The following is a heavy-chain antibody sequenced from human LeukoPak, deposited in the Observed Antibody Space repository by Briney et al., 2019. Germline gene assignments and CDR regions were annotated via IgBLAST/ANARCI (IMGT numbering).Heavy chain of an antibody. V-gene: IGHV4-59*01. CDR2: IYYSGST. CDR3: AREVSYDILTGYYMDV. J-gene: IGHJ6*03. Sequence: KPSETLSLTCTASGDSIRGFYWSWIRQPPGKGLEWIGYIYYSGSTNYNPSLKSRVTISVDTSKNQFSLKLSSVTAADTAVYYCAREVSYDILTGYYMDVWGKGTTVTVSS. CDR1: GDSIRGFY. D-gene: IGHD3-9*01.